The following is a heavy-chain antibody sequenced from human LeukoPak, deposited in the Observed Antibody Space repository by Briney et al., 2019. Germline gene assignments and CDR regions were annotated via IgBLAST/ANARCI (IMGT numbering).Heavy chain of an antibody. J-gene: IGHJ3*02. CDR3: AKEYSGYDRLRDAFDI. CDR2: ISWNSGSI. CDR1: GLTFDDYA. Sequence: GGSLRLSCAASGLTFDDYAMHWVRQAPGKGLEWVSGISWNSGSIGYADSVKGRFTISRDNAKNSLYLQMNSLRAEDTALYYCAKEYSGYDRLRDAFDIWGQGTMVTVSS. V-gene: IGHV3-9*01. D-gene: IGHD5-12*01.